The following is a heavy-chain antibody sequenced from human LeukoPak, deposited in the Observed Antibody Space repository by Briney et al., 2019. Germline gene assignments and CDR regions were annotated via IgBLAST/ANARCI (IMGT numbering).Heavy chain of an antibody. Sequence: ASVKVSCKASGYTFTGYYMHWVRQAPGQGLEWMGWINPNSGGTNYAQKFQGRVTMTRDTSISTAYMELSRLRSDDTAVYYCARVVYSSGWYSTYYFDYWGKRALVTVSS. CDR2: INPNSGGT. CDR3: ARVVYSSGWYSTYYFDY. D-gene: IGHD6-19*01. V-gene: IGHV1-2*02. J-gene: IGHJ4*02. CDR1: GYTFTGYY.